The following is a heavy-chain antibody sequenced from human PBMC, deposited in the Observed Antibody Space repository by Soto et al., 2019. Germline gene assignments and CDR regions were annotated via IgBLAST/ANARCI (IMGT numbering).Heavy chain of an antibody. Sequence: SETLSLTCAVSGGSISSNNWWSWVRQPPGKGLEWIGEIFQSGSTYYSPSLKSRVTISVDKSKNHFSLNLTSVTAADTAVYYCARVYSGSYSDSWGQGTLVTVSS. CDR1: GGSISSNNW. D-gene: IGHD1-26*01. CDR3: ARVYSGSYSDS. V-gene: IGHV4-4*02. J-gene: IGHJ4*02. CDR2: IFQSGST.